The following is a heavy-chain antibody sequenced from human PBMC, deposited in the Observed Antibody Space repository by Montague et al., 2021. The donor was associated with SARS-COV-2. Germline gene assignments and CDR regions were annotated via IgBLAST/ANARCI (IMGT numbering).Heavy chain of an antibody. CDR2: IYHSGRT. Sequence: SETLSLTCAVSGGSISGYYWSWIRQPPGKGLEWIGEIYHSGRTNYNPSLKSRVAISVDTSKNQFSLKVSSVTAADTAVYYCARGAGDVGARRRYYFDHWGQGTLVTVSS. CDR1: GGSISGYY. D-gene: IGHD5-24*01. J-gene: IGHJ4*02. V-gene: IGHV4-34*01. CDR3: ARGAGDVGARRRYYFDH.